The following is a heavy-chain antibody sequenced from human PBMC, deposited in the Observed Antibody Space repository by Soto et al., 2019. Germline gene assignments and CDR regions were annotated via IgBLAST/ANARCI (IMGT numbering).Heavy chain of an antibody. J-gene: IGHJ4*02. CDR1: GFTFSNYA. D-gene: IGHD6-13*01. Sequence: LRLSCAASGFTFSNYAVTWVRQAPGKGLEWVSTISGSGGSTYYADSVKGRFTISRDNSKNTLYLQMHSLRAEDTAVYYCAKRMSYSSSWYYFDYWGQGNLVTVSS. CDR3: AKRMSYSSSWYYFDY. CDR2: ISGSGGST. V-gene: IGHV3-23*01.